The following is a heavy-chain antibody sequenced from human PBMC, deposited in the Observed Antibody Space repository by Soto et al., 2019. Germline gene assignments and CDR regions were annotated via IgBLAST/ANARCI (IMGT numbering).Heavy chain of an antibody. CDR1: GGSVSSGSYY. D-gene: IGHD3-3*01. CDR3: ARDQYDFWSGSFDY. CDR2: IYYSGST. V-gene: IGHV4-61*01. J-gene: IGHJ4*02. Sequence: QVQLQESGPGLVKPSETLSLTCTVSGGSVSSGSYYWSWIRQPPGKGLEWIGYIYYSGSTNYKPSLKSRVTISVDTSKNQFSLKLSSVTAADTAAYYWARDQYDFWSGSFDYRGQGTLVTVSS.